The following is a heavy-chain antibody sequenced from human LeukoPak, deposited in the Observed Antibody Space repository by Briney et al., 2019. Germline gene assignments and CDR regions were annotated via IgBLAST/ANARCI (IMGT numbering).Heavy chain of an antibody. CDR3: ARGRYYDSSGGDYYYYYYMDV. D-gene: IGHD3-22*01. CDR1: GGSISSYY. Sequence: PSETLSLTCTVSGGSISSYYWSWIRQPPGKGLEWNGYIYYSGSTIYNPSLKSLVTISVDTSKSQFSLKLSSVTAADTAVYYCARGRYYDSSGGDYYYYYYMDVWGKGTTVTVSS. V-gene: IGHV4-59*01. J-gene: IGHJ6*03. CDR2: IYYSGST.